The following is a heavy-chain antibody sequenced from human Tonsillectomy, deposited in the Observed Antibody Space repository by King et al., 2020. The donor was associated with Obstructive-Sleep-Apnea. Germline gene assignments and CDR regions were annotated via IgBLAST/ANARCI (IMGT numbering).Heavy chain of an antibody. D-gene: IGHD6-19*01. V-gene: IGHV3-30*18. Sequence: VQLVESGGGVVQPGRSLRLSCAASGFTFSTYGMHGVRQAPGKGLEWAAVISFSGNTNYYADSVKGRFTISRDNSKDTLYLQMDSLRAEDTAVYYCGKEIDPRTSSGWPLDYWGQGTLVTVSS. CDR3: GKEIDPRTSSGWPLDY. J-gene: IGHJ4*02. CDR2: ISFSGNTN. CDR1: GFTFSTYG.